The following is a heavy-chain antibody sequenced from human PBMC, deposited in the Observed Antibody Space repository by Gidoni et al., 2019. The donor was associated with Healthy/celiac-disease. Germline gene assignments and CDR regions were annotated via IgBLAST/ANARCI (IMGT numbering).Heavy chain of an antibody. D-gene: IGHD3-16*01. CDR3: ARDPIRFGEPNAPWFDP. CDR1: GFTFSDYY. J-gene: IGHJ5*02. V-gene: IGHV3-11*01. CDR2: ISSSGSTI. Sequence: QVQLVESGGGLVKPGGSLSLSCAASGFTFSDYYMSWVRQAPGKGLEWVYYISSSGSTIYYADSVKGRFTISRDNAKNSLYLQMNSLRAEDTAVYYCARDPIRFGEPNAPWFDPWGQGTLVTVSS.